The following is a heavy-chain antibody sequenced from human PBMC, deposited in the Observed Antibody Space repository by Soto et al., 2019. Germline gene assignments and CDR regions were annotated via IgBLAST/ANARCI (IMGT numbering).Heavy chain of an antibody. CDR2: FIPIFGTS. Sequence: QVQLVQSGAEVKKPGSSVKVSCKASGGTFTTQGISWVRQAPGQGLEWMGGFIPIFGTSNYAQKFQGRVTITADRSTSTAYMELSSLRSDDTAIYYCARDGIMGSPKETYFDFWGQGTLVTVSS. CDR3: ARDGIMGSPKETYFDF. CDR1: GGTFTTQG. V-gene: IGHV1-69*01. D-gene: IGHD1-26*01. J-gene: IGHJ4*02.